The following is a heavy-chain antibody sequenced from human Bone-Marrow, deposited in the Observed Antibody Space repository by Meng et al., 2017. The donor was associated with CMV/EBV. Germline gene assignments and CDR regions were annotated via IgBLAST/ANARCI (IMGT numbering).Heavy chain of an antibody. Sequence: ASVKVSCKASGYTFTSYYMHWVRQAPGHGLEWMGIINPSGGSTSYAQKFQGRVNMTRDKSTSTVYMVLNSLRSEDTAAYYGARAVTRMVRGGIGPYWGQGTLVTVSS. CDR3: ARAVTRMVRGGIGPY. CDR1: GYTFTSYY. J-gene: IGHJ4*02. D-gene: IGHD3-10*01. V-gene: IGHV1-46*01. CDR2: INPSGGST.